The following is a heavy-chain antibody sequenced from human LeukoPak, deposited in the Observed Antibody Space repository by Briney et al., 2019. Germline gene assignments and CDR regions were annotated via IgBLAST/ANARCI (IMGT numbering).Heavy chain of an antibody. CDR1: GFTFSNYA. D-gene: IGHD3-9*01. Sequence: PGGSLRLSCEASGFTFSNYAMNWVRQAPGKGLEWVSGISGSGGGTYYADSVKGRFTISRDNSKNTLYLQMNGLRGEDTAVYYCAKGKNDILTGYPHWGQGTLVTVS. CDR2: ISGSGGGT. J-gene: IGHJ4*02. CDR3: AKGKNDILTGYPH. V-gene: IGHV3-23*01.